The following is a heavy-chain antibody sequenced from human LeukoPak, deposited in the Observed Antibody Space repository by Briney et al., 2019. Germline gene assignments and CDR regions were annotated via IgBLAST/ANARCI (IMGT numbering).Heavy chain of an antibody. V-gene: IGHV3-74*01. CDR1: GFTFSSYW. CDR2: INNDGSST. J-gene: IGHJ4*02. CDR3: ARGATYAYYQDY. Sequence: GGSLRLSCAASGFTFSSYWMHWVRQAPGKGLVWVSRINNDGSSTSYADSVKGRFTISRDNAKNTLYLQMNSLRAEDTAVYYCARGATYAYYQDYWGQGTLVTVSS. D-gene: IGHD1-26*01.